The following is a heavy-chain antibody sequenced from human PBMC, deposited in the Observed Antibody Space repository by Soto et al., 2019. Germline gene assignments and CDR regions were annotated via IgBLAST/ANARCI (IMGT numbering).Heavy chain of an antibody. V-gene: IGHV3-33*01. D-gene: IGHD2-2*01. Sequence: QVQLVESGGGVVQPGRSLRLSCAASGFTFSSYGMHWVRQAPGKGLEWVAVIWYDGSNKYYADSVKGRFTISRDNSKKTLYLQMNSLRAEDTAVYYCAIGGRRGRYQPFEYWGQGTLVTVSS. CDR1: GFTFSSYG. J-gene: IGHJ4*02. CDR3: AIGGRRGRYQPFEY. CDR2: IWYDGSNK.